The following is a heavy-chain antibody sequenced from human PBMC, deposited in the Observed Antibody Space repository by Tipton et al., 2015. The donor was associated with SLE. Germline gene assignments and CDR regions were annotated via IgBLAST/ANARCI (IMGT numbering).Heavy chain of an antibody. Sequence: LRLSCAVYGGSFSGYYWSWIRQPPGKGLEWIGEINHSGSTNYNPSLKSRVTISVDTSKNQFSLKLSSVTAADTAVYYCAKRAAAIDYWGQGTLVTVSS. D-gene: IGHD6-13*01. V-gene: IGHV4-34*01. J-gene: IGHJ4*02. CDR1: GGSFSGYY. CDR2: INHSGST. CDR3: AKRAAAIDY.